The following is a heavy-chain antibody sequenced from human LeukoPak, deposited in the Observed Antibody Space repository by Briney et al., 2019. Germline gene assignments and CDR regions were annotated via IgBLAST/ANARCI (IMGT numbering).Heavy chain of an antibody. Sequence: SETLSLTCTVSGGSISSGSYYWNWIRQPAGKGLEWIGRIYTTGSTTGSTTYNPSLKSRVTISIDTSKTRFSLELSSVTAADTAVYYCARAWGEWFGGDDAFDIWGQGTMVTVSS. J-gene: IGHJ3*02. CDR3: ARAWGEWFGGDDAFDI. CDR2: IYTTGSTTGST. D-gene: IGHD3-10*01. V-gene: IGHV4-61*02. CDR1: GGSISSGSYY.